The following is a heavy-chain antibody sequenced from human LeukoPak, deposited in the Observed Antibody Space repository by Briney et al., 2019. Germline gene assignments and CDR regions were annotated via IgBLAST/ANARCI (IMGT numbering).Heavy chain of an antibody. CDR2: ISGSGGST. CDR1: GFTFSSYA. D-gene: IGHD3-3*01. Sequence: PGGSLRLSCAASGFTFSSYAMSWVRQAPGKGLEWVSAISGSGGSTYYADSVKGRFTISRDNSKNTLYLQMNSLRAEDTAVYYCAKTLHRGVTYYDFWSGYAFDYWGQGTLVTVSS. V-gene: IGHV3-23*01. J-gene: IGHJ4*02. CDR3: AKTLHRGVTYYDFWSGYAFDY.